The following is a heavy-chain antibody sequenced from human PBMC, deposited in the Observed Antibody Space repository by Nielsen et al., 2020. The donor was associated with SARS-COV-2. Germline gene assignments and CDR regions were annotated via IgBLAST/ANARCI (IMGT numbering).Heavy chain of an antibody. V-gene: IGHV4-34*01. Sequence: SETLSLTCTVSGGSISSYYWSWIRQPPGKGLEWIGEINHSGSTNYNPSLKSRVTISVDTSKNQFSLKLSSVTAADTAVYYCAREYFDWFRYYYYGMDVWGQGTTVTVSS. CDR3: AREYFDWFRYYYYGMDV. D-gene: IGHD3-9*01. CDR2: INHSGST. J-gene: IGHJ6*02. CDR1: GGSISSYY.